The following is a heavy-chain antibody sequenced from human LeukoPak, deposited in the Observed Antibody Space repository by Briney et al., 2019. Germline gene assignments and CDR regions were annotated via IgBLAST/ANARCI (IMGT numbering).Heavy chain of an antibody. CDR1: GGSISSYY. V-gene: IGHV4-4*09. CDR2: IYTSGST. D-gene: IGHD2-2*01. Sequence: SETLSLTCTVSGGSISSYYWSWIRQPPGKGLEWIGYIYTSGSTNYNSSLKSRVTISIDTSKNQFSLKLSSVTAADTAVYYCASQKKGVPAAKKRYYYYYYMDVWGKGTTVTVSS. J-gene: IGHJ6*03. CDR3: ASQKKGVPAAKKRYYYYYYMDV.